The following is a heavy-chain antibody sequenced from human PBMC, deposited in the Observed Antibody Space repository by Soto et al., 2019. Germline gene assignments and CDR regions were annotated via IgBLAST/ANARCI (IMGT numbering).Heavy chain of an antibody. CDR1: GYTFTSYG. D-gene: IGHD6-13*01. J-gene: IGHJ3*02. CDR2: ISAYNGNT. Sequence: ASVKVSCKASGYTFTSYGISWVRQAPGQGLEWMGWISAYNGNTNYAQKLQGRVTMTTDTSTSTAYMELRSLRSDDTAVYYCARERNRYSSSPNAFDIWGQGTMVTVSS. CDR3: ARERNRYSSSPNAFDI. V-gene: IGHV1-18*01.